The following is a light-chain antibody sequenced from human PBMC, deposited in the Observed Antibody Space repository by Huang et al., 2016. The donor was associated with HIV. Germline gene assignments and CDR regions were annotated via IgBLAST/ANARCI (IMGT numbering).Light chain of an antibody. CDR3: QQRRDWPPYT. CDR2: DVS. CDR1: QSVGTY. J-gene: IGKJ2*01. Sequence: EIVLTQSPATLSLSPGERATISCRARQSVGTYLGWYQQKPGQAPRLLISDVSNRAAGIPARFSGSGSGTDVTLTISSLEPEDFAVYYCQQRRDWPPYTFGQGTKLEIK. V-gene: IGKV3-11*01.